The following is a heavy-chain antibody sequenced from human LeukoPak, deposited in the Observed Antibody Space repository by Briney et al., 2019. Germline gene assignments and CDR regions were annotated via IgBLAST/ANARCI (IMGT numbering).Heavy chain of an antibody. V-gene: IGHV3-48*01. CDR3: AKVLRYFMDV. Sequence: GGSLRLSCAASGFTFSTYTMNWVRQAPGKGLEWVSKISSSSTAIYYADSVKGRFTISRDNAKNSLYLQMDSLRAEDTAVYYCAKVLRYFMDVWGQGTTVTVSS. CDR1: GFTFSTYT. J-gene: IGHJ6*02. D-gene: IGHD3-9*01. CDR2: ISSSSTAI.